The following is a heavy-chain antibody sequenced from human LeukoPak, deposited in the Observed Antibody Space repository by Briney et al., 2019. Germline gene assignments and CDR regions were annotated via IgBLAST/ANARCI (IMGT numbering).Heavy chain of an antibody. D-gene: IGHD1-26*01. CDR3: ARDSGSYYYYYGMDV. J-gene: IGHJ6*02. CDR2: IKQDGSEK. Sequence: GSLRLSCAASGFTFSSYWMSWVRQAPGKGLEWVANIKQDGSEKYYVDSVKGRFTISRDNARNSLYLQMNSLRAEDTAVYYCARDSGSYYYYYGMDVRGQGTTVTVSS. CDR1: GFTFSSYW. V-gene: IGHV3-7*01.